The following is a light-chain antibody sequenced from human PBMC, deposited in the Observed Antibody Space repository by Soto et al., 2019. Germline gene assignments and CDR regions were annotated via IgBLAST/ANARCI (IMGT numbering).Light chain of an antibody. J-gene: IGKJ1*01. CDR1: QSVSSN. CDR2: GAS. V-gene: IGKV3-15*01. CDR3: QKHNNWPPWT. Sequence: EIVMPQSHATLSVSPGASSALSGRASQSVSSNLAWYQQKPGQAPRLLIYGASTRATGIPARFSGSGSGTEFTLTISSLQSEDFAVYYCQKHNNWPPWTFGQGTKVDIK.